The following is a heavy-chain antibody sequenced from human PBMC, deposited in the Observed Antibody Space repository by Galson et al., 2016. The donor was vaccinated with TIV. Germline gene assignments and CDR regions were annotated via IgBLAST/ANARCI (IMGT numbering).Heavy chain of an antibody. V-gene: IGHV3-23*01. Sequence: SLRLSCAGSGFSFNKYAMSWVRQTPERGLEWLSNINAGGGITNYADSVKGRFTMSRDNSKNTLYLHMNDLRGDDTAIYFCAKDALEWTVRGQLVNWGQGTRVTVSS. CDR1: GFSFNKYA. J-gene: IGHJ1*01. CDR3: AKDALEWTVRGQLVN. D-gene: IGHD3-10*01. CDR2: INAGGGIT.